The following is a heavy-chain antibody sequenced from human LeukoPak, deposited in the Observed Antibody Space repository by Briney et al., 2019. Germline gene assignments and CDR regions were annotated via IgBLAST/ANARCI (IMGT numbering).Heavy chain of an antibody. CDR1: TLTPSTQY. CDR3: TTERRSPDTEGDDYGTDV. CDR2: IYSGGST. D-gene: IGHD1-26*01. Sequence: GGSLRLSSLVSTLTPSTQYMGWVRQAPGKGLEWVSVIYSGGSTCYADSVKGRFTISRDNSKNTLYLQMNSLRAEDTAVYYCTTERRSPDTEGDDYGTDVWGQGTTVTVSS. J-gene: IGHJ6*02. V-gene: IGHV3-66*01.